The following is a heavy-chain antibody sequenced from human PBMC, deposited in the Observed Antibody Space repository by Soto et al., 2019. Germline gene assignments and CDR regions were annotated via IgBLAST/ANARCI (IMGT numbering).Heavy chain of an antibody. Sequence: PSETLSLTCTVSGGSISSYYWSWIRQPAGKGLEWIGRIYTSGSTNYNPSLKSRVTMSVDTSKNQFSLKLSSVTAADTAVYYCARDARITIFGVVIELYGMDVWGQGTTVTVSS. CDR1: GGSISSYY. V-gene: IGHV4-4*07. CDR3: ARDARITIFGVVIELYGMDV. J-gene: IGHJ6*02. CDR2: IYTSGST. D-gene: IGHD3-3*01.